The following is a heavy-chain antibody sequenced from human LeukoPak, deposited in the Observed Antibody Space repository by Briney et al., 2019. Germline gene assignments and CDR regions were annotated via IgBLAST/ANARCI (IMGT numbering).Heavy chain of an antibody. CDR2: IKSKTDGGTT. D-gene: IGHD1-26*01. CDR3: TTDSGSFIFDY. J-gene: IGHJ4*02. Sequence: PGGSLRLSCAASGFTFSNAWTSWVRQAPGKGLEWVGRIKSKTDGGTTDYAAPVKGRFTISRDDSKNTLYLQMNSLKTEDTAVYYCTTDSGSFIFDYWGQGTLVTVSS. V-gene: IGHV3-15*01. CDR1: GFTFSNAW.